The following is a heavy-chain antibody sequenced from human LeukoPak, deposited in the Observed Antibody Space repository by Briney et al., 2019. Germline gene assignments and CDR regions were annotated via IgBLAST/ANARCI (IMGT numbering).Heavy chain of an antibody. V-gene: IGHV1-18*01. CDR1: GDTFTSYG. D-gene: IGHD3-10*01. CDR2: ISAYNGNT. Sequence: GASVKVSCKASGDTFTSYGISWVRQAPGQGLEWMGWISAYNGNTNYAQKLQGRVTMTTDTSTSTAYMELRSLRSDDTAVYYCARSPGMVRGVIVGMDVWGQGTTVTVSS. CDR3: ARSPGMVRGVIVGMDV. J-gene: IGHJ6*02.